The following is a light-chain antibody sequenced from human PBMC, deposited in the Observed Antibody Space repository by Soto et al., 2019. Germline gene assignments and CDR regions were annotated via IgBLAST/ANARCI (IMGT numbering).Light chain of an antibody. Sequence: DIQMTQSPSTLSASVGDRLSLSCRASQSITNWLAWYQQKPGKAPKILISKASNLDSGVPSRFSGSGAGTEFNLTISSLQPEDFATYYCQQYNSFIWTFGQGTKVDI. CDR1: QSITNW. J-gene: IGKJ1*01. CDR2: KAS. V-gene: IGKV1-5*03. CDR3: QQYNSFIWT.